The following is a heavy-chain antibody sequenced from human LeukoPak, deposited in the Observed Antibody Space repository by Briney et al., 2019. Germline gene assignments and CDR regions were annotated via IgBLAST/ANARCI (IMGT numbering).Heavy chain of an antibody. CDR1: AYDFTGYH. D-gene: IGHD5-24*01. CDR2: LNPNTGHA. J-gene: IGHJ4*02. V-gene: IGHV1-2*06. Sequence: ASVKVSCKVVAYDFTGYHIHWVRLAPGQGPEWMGRLNPNTGHAIYAFKFQGRVTITRDTSSSTAYMEVTRLTSDDTALYYCAKDRDGADRIILWGQGTLVTVSS. CDR3: AKDRDGADRIIL.